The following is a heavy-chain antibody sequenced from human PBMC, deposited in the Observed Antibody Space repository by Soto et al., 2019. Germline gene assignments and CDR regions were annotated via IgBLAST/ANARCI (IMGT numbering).Heavy chain of an antibody. D-gene: IGHD3-22*01. CDR1: GFTFDDYA. V-gene: IGHV3-9*01. Sequence: PGGSLRLSCAASGFTFDDYAMHWVRQAPGKGLEWVSGISWNSGSIGYADSVKGRFTISRDNAKNSLYLQMNSLRAEDTALYYCAKDIGPGSGYYWNWFDPWGQGTLVTVSS. CDR2: ISWNSGSI. CDR3: AKDIGPGSGYYWNWFDP. J-gene: IGHJ5*02.